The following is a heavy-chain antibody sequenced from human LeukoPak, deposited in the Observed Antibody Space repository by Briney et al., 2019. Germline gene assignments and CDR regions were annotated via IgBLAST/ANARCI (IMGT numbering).Heavy chain of an antibody. V-gene: IGHV4-38-2*02. Sequence: SETLSLTCTVSGYSISSGYYWGWIRQPPGKGLEWIGSIYYSGSTYYNPSLKSRVTISVDTSKNQFSLKLSSVTAADTAVYYCASSIEDFIVVVPAAVFDYWGQGTLVTVSS. CDR3: ASSIEDFIVVVPAAVFDY. J-gene: IGHJ4*02. D-gene: IGHD2-2*01. CDR1: GYSISSGYY. CDR2: IYYSGST.